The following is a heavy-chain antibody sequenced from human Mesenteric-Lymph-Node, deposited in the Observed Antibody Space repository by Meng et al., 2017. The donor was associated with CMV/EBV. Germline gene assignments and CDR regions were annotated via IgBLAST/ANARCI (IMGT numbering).Heavy chain of an antibody. CDR3: ARDSETVWKTVMMVAASLFDY. D-gene: IGHD2-15*01. CDR2: ISYDGTSK. V-gene: IGHV3-30*03. J-gene: IGHJ4*02. CDR1: GFTFSSYW. Sequence: LSLTCAASGFTFSSYWMSWVRQAPGKGLEWVAVISYDGTSKSYAESVGGRFTVSRDNSKNTLYLQMTSLRAEDTAVYYCARDSETVWKTVMMVAASLFDYWGQGIVVTVSS.